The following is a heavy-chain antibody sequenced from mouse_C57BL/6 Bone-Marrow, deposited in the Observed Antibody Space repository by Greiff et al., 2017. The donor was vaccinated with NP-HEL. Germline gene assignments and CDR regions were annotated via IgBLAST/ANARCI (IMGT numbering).Heavy chain of an antibody. CDR1: GYTFTSYW. V-gene: IGHV1-64*01. D-gene: IGHD1-1*01. J-gene: IGHJ1*03. CDR3: ARGPVVANWYFDV. CDR2: IHPNSGST. Sequence: QVQLQQPGAELVKPGASVKLSCKASGYTFTSYWMHWVKQRPGQGLEWIGMIHPNSGSTNYNEKFKSKATLTVDKSSSTAYMQLSSLTSEDSAVYYCARGPVVANWYFDVWGTGTTVTVSS.